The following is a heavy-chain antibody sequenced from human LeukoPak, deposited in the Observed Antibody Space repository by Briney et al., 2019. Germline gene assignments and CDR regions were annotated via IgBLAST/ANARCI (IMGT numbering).Heavy chain of an antibody. V-gene: IGHV1-69*13. Sequence: GASVKVSCKASGGTFSSYAISWVRQAPGQGLEWMGGIIPIFGTANYAQKFQGRVTITADESTSTAYMELSSLRSEDTAVYYCARELANWNDVGPLDYWGQGTLVTVSS. D-gene: IGHD1-20*01. CDR2: IIPIFGTA. J-gene: IGHJ4*02. CDR1: GGTFSSYA. CDR3: ARELANWNDVGPLDY.